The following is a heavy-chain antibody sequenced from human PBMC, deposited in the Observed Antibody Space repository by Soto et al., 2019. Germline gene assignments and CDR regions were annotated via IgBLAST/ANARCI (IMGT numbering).Heavy chain of an antibody. V-gene: IGHV1-18*01. CDR3: AREQRYCSGGSCYSVRGGIDY. Sequence: ASVKVSCKASGYTFTSYGISWVRQAPGQGLEWMGWISAYNGNTNYAQKLQGRVTMTTDTSTSTAYMELRSLRSDDTAVYYCAREQRYCSGGSCYSVRGGIDYWGQGTLVTVSS. J-gene: IGHJ4*02. D-gene: IGHD2-15*01. CDR1: GYTFTSYG. CDR2: ISAYNGNT.